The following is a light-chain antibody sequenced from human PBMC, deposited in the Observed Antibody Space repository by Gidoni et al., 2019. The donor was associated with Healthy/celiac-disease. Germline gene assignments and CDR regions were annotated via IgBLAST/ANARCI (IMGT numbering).Light chain of an antibody. CDR2: GAS. CDR1: QSVSSSY. CDR3: QQYGSSPRA. V-gene: IGKV3-20*01. Sequence: EILFSHSPGTLSLSPGERATLSCRASQSVSSSYLAWSQQKPGQAPRLLIYGASSRATGIPDRFSVSGSGTDFTLTISRLEPEDFAVYYCQQYGSSPRAFXQXTKVEIK. J-gene: IGKJ1*01.